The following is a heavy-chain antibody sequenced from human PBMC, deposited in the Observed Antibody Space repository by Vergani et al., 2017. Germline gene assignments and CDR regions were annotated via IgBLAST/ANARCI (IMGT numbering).Heavy chain of an antibody. J-gene: IGHJ4*02. CDR1: GFTFDDYA. Sequence: EVQLVESGGGVVRPGGSLRLSCAASGFTFDDYAMHWVRQAPGKGLEWVSGISWNSGSIGYADSVKGRFTISRDNSKNTLYLQMNSLRAEDTAVYYCAKDNPTSQTHSSSPGTGDYWGQGTLVTVSS. V-gene: IGHV3-9*01. CDR3: AKDNPTSQTHSSSPGTGDY. CDR2: ISWNSGSI. D-gene: IGHD6-13*01.